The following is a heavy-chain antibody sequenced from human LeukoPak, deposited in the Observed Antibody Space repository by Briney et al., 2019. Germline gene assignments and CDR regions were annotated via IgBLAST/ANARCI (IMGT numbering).Heavy chain of an antibody. CDR3: AKDKGYCSSTSCYTIFDY. Sequence: GGALELSCAASGFTFSSYAMSWVRPAPGKGLEWVSAISGSGGSTYYADSVKGRFTISRDNSKNTLYLQMNSLRAEDTAVYYCAKDKGYCSSTSCYTIFDYWGQGTLVTVSS. J-gene: IGHJ4*02. V-gene: IGHV3-23*01. D-gene: IGHD2-2*02. CDR1: GFTFSSYA. CDR2: ISGSGGST.